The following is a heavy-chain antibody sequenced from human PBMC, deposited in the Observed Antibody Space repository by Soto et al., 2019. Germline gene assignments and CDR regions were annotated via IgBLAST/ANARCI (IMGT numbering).Heavy chain of an antibody. CDR2: IKQDGSEK. V-gene: IGHV3-7*05. Sequence: EVQLVESGGGLVQPGGSLRLSCAASGFTFSSYWMSWVRQAPGKGLEWVANIKQDGSEKYYVDSVKGRFTISRDNAKNSLYLQMNSLRAEDTAVYYCATGRTSSSLYYYYGMDVWGQGTTVTVSS. CDR1: GFTFSSYW. J-gene: IGHJ6*02. CDR3: ATGRTSSSLYYYYGMDV. D-gene: IGHD6-6*01.